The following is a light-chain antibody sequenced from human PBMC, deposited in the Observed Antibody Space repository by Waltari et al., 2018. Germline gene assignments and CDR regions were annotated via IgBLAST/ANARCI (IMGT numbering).Light chain of an antibody. CDR1: QSVRNY. Sequence: EIVLIRSPATLALSPGERATLSCRASQSVRNYLAWFQQKPGQVPRLLIYDTSNRGTGVPARFSGSGSGTDFTLTISSLESEDFAVYYCQQRSSWPLTFGGGTK. J-gene: IGKJ4*01. CDR2: DTS. CDR3: QQRSSWPLT. V-gene: IGKV3-11*01.